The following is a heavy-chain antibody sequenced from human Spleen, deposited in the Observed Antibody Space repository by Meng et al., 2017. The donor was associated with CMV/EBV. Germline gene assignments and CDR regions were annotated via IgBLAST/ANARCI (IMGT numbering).Heavy chain of an antibody. J-gene: IGHJ4*02. D-gene: IGHD3-16*01. CDR3: ANGRSGEPFDY. CDR1: GFTFKTYA. V-gene: IGHV3-23*01. Sequence: GGSLRLSCAASGFTFKTYAMSWVRQAPGEGLDWVSTISGSGVTTYSADSVKGRFTISRDNSKNTLYLQMNSLRAEDTAVYYCANGRSGEPFDYWGQGTLVTVSS. CDR2: ISGSGVTT.